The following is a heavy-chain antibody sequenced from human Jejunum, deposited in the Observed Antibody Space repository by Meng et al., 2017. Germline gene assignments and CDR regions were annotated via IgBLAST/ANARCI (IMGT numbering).Heavy chain of an antibody. CDR3: AKDDGYNQAYFDY. CDR1: GGSISSSSYY. D-gene: IGHD5-24*01. CDR2: MYYHGST. Sequence: QLQVQESGPGLVKPSETLSLTCTVSGGSISSSSYYWGWIRQPPGKGLEWIGTMYYHGSTYYNPSLKSRVTISVDTSKNQFSLKLSSVTAADTAVYYCAKDDGYNQAYFDYWGQGTLVTASS. J-gene: IGHJ4*02. V-gene: IGHV4-39*07.